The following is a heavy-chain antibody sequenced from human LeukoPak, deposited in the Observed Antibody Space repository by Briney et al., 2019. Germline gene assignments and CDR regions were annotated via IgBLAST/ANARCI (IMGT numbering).Heavy chain of an antibody. J-gene: IGHJ4*02. V-gene: IGHV4-59*01. D-gene: IGHD3-22*01. Sequence: SETLSLTCTVSGGSISSYYWSWIRQPPGKGLEWIGYIYYSGSTNYNPSLKSRVTISVDTSKNQFSLKLSAVTAADTAVYYCARIYDSSGYYPNYFDSWGQGTLVTVSS. CDR2: IYYSGST. CDR3: ARIYDSSGYYPNYFDS. CDR1: GGSISSYY.